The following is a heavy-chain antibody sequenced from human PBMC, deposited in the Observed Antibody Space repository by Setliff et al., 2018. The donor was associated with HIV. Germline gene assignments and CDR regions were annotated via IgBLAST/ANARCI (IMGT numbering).Heavy chain of an antibody. Sequence: ASVRVSCKASGDTFTNYGISWVRQAPGQGREWMGWISNYNGNTKYVQKLQGRLTMTTDTSTSTAYMELRSRRSYDTAMYYCERPSSTDCGGDCYPDSFDIWGPGTMVTVSS. V-gene: IGHV1-18*01. J-gene: IGHJ3*02. D-gene: IGHD2-21*01. CDR1: GDTFTNYG. CDR3: ERPSSTDCGGDCYPDSFDI. CDR2: ISNYNGNT.